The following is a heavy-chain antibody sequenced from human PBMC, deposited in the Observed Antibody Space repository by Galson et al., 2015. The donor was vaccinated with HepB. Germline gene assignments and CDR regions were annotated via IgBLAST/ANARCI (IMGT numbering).Heavy chain of an antibody. CDR3: AKLQQLALDY. CDR2: ISRSGGST. Sequence: SLRLSCAASGFTFSSYAMSWVRQAPGKGLEWVSAISRSGGSTYYADSVKGRFTISRDNSKNTLYLQMNSLRAEDPAVYYCAKLQQLALDYWGQGTLVTVSS. CDR1: GFTFSSYA. D-gene: IGHD6-13*01. J-gene: IGHJ4*02. V-gene: IGHV3-23*01.